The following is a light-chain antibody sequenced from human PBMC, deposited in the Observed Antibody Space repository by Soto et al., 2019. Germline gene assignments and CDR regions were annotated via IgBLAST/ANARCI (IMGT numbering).Light chain of an antibody. CDR2: GAS. J-gene: IGKJ1*01. CDR3: QQYGSSPWT. CDR1: QSVSSSY. Sequence: EIVLTQSPGTLSLSPGERATLSCRASQSVSSSYLAWYQQKPGQAPRPLIYGASSRATGIPDRFSGSGSGTDFTLTISRLEPEDFAVYYCQQYGSSPWTFDQGTKVEFK. V-gene: IGKV3-20*01.